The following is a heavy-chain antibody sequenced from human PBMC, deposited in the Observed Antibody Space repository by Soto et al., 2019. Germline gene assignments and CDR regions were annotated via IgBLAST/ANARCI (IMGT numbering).Heavy chain of an antibody. CDR1: GFTFSSYG. CDR2: ISYDGSNK. V-gene: IGHV3-30*18. CDR3: AKTTPAYCTNGVCYFNY. J-gene: IGHJ4*02. D-gene: IGHD2-8*01. Sequence: PGGSLRLSCAASGFTFSSYGMHWVRQAPGKGLEWVAVISYDGSNKYYADSVKGRFTISRDNSKNTLYLQMNSLRAEDTAVYYCAKTTPAYCTNGVCYFNYWGQGT.